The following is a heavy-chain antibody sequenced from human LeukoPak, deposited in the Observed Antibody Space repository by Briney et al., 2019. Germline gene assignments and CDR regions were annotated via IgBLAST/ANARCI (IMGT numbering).Heavy chain of an antibody. J-gene: IGHJ4*02. CDR2: TSGSGGST. CDR3: AKNGGSQCYSHLDS. CDR1: GFTFSSYA. D-gene: IGHD2-15*01. Sequence: GGSLRLSCAASGFTFSSYAMSWVRQAPGKGLEWVSGTSGSGGSTYYAGSVKGRFTTSRDNSKNTLYLQMNSLRVEDTAVYYCAKNGGSQCYSHLDSWGQGTLVTVS. V-gene: IGHV3-23*01.